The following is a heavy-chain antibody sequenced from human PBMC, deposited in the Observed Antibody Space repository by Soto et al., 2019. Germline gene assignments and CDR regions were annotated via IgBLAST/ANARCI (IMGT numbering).Heavy chain of an antibody. CDR2: ISDRGDI. CDR1: GISITSSY. CDR3: ARGRHWFGP. V-gene: IGHV4-59*08. Sequence: SETLSLTCTVSGISITSSYWNWFRQSPGKGVEWIGQISDRGDINYNPPLESRVAISTDTSKNQVSLTLTAVNAADTAVYFCARGRHWFGPWGQGTLVTVSS. J-gene: IGHJ5*02.